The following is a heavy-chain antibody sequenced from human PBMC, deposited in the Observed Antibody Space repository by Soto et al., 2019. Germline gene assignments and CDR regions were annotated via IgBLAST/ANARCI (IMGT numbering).Heavy chain of an antibody. J-gene: IGHJ3*01. Sequence: PLETLSLTCAVYGDSFRCPDLTWIRQTPGKGLEWIGEINHSGSTDYHPSLKSRVTISVDTSKNQFSLNLSSVSAADTAVYFCARLEVTSADSFDVWGPGTMVTVSS. CDR3: ARLEVTSADSFDV. D-gene: IGHD2-21*02. CDR2: INHSGST. CDR1: GDSFRCPD. V-gene: IGHV4-34*01.